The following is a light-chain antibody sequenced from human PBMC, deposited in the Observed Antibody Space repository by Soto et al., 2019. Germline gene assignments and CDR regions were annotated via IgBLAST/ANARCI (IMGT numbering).Light chain of an antibody. Sequence: EIVLTQSPGTLSLSPGERATLSCRASQSVSSSFLAWYQQKPDQAPRLLIYGASSRATGIPDRFSGSGSGTDFTLAISRPEPEDFAVYYCQQYGRSPWSFGQGTKLEIK. CDR2: GAS. J-gene: IGKJ1*01. CDR1: QSVSSSF. CDR3: QQYGRSPWS. V-gene: IGKV3-20*01.